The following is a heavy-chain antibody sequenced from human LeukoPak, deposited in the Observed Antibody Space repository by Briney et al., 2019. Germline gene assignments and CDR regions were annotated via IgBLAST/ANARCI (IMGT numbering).Heavy chain of an antibody. CDR3: ARDRVLLVSPGYFDY. D-gene: IGHD1-20*01. V-gene: IGHV4-39*07. Sequence: PSETLSLTCTVSGGSIGSNNYYWSWIRQPPGKGLEWIGEMNHSGSTNYNPSLKSRVTISVDTSKNQFSLKLSSVTAADTAVYYCARDRVLLVSPGYFDYWGQGTLVTVSS. CDR2: MNHSGST. J-gene: IGHJ4*02. CDR1: GGSIGSNNYY.